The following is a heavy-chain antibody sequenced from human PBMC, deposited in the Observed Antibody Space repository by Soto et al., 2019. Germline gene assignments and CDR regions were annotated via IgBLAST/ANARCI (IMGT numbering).Heavy chain of an antibody. CDR3: TCHLPRGDYNKYARNY. CDR2: IKEDGSEK. Sequence: EVQLVESGGGLVQPGGSLRLSCAASGFTFSRFWMSWVRQAPGKGLEWVANIKEDGSEKYYVDSVKGRFTISRDNAKNSLFLQMNSLRAEDTAVYFCTCHLPRGDYNKYARNYWGQGTQVTVSS. V-gene: IGHV3-7*03. J-gene: IGHJ4*02. D-gene: IGHD4-4*01. CDR1: GFTFSRFW.